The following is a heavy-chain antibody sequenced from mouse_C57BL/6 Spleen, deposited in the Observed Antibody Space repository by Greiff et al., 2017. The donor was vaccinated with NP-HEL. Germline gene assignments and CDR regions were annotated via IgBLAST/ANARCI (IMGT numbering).Heavy chain of an antibody. CDR1: GYTFTGYW. D-gene: IGHD1-1*01. J-gene: IGHJ3*01. CDR2: ILPGSGST. V-gene: IGHV1-9*01. CDR3: ARYVTTVPRFAD. Sequence: QVQLKESGAELMKPGASVKLSCKATGYTFTGYWIEWVKQRPGHGLEWIGEILPGSGSTNYTEKVKGRATFTADTSTNTAYLQLSNLTTEDSAIYYFARYVTTVPRFADWGKGTLVTVSA.